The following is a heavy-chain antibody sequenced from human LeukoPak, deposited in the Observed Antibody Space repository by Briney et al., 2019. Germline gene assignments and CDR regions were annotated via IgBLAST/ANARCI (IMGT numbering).Heavy chain of an antibody. D-gene: IGHD3-22*01. J-gene: IGHJ4*02. CDR2: IHPSGTL. Sequence: SETLSLTCTVSGASFSSGDQYWNWIRQSPGKGLEWIGSIHPSGTLYNNPSLESRVTMSMDTSKNQFSLNLNSVTAADTSVYFCSRGLDSRKLGYWGQGTLVTVSS. CDR3: SRGLDSRKLGY. V-gene: IGHV4-31*03. CDR1: GASFSSGDQY.